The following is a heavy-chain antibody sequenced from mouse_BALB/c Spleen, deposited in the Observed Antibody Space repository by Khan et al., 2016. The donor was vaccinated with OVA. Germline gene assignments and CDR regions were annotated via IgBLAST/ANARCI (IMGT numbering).Heavy chain of an antibody. V-gene: IGHV2-9*02. J-gene: IGHJ4*01. CDR3: ARDRLRLAMDS. D-gene: IGHD2-4*01. CDR1: GFSFTSYG. CDR2: IWTGGNT. Sequence: QVQLKESVPGLVAPSQSLSITCTVSGFSFTSYGVHWIRQPPGKGLEWLGVIWTGGNTNYNSALMSIMSIIKENSKSQVFLKKNSRQTDDTAIYYCARDRLRLAMDSWGQGTSVTVSS.